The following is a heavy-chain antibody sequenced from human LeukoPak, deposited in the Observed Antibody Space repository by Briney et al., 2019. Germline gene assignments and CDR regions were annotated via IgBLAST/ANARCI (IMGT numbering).Heavy chain of an antibody. D-gene: IGHD1-26*01. Sequence: GGSLRPFSAASGFTFSSCSMNWVRHAPRKGREWGSSISISSSNIYYAHSVKGRFTISRDNAKKSLYLQMTGLRAEDTAVYYCARGHSDGYMDVWGKGTTVTISS. CDR1: GFTFSSCS. CDR2: ISISSSNI. J-gene: IGHJ6*03. CDR3: ARGHSDGYMDV. V-gene: IGHV3-21*01.